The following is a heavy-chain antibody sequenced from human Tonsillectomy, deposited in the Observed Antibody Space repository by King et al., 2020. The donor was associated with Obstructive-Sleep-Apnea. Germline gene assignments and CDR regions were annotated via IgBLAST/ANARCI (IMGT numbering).Heavy chain of an antibody. CDR2: MYSSGNT. CDR3: ARHRGGEDSGGYGDYFDY. D-gene: IGHD5-12*01. Sequence: VQLQESGPGLVKPSETLSLTCAVSGDSISNYYWSWIRQPPGKGLEWIGYMYSSGNTNYTPSLKSRVTISVDTSKIQFPLRLSSVTAADTAIYYCARHRGGEDSGGYGDYFDYWGQGTLVTVSS. V-gene: IGHV4-59*08. J-gene: IGHJ4*02. CDR1: GDSISNYY.